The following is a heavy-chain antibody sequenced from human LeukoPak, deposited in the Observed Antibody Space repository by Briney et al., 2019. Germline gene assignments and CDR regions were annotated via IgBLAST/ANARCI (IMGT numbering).Heavy chain of an antibody. CDR2: VYTSGST. V-gene: IGHV4-4*07. CDR3: ARLGDRDAFDI. D-gene: IGHD7-27*01. CDR1: GGSISSYY. Sequence: SETLSLTCTVSGGSISSYYWSWIRQPAGQGLEWIGRVYTSGSTNYNPSLKSRVTISAETSKNQFSLNLSSVTAADTAVYYCARLGDRDAFDIWGQGTMVTVSS. J-gene: IGHJ3*02.